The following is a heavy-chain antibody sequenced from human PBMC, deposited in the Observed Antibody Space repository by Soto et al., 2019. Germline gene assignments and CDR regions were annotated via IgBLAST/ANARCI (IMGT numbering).Heavy chain of an antibody. CDR2: ISGSGRST. CDR1: GFTFSSHA. Sequence: GGSLRLSCAASGFTFSSHAMSWVRQAPAKGLEWVSAISGSGRSTYYADSVKGRFTISRDNSKNTVYLQMNSLRAKDTAVYYCAKDQGVSGAYSYGYDYWGLGTLVTVSS. CDR3: AKDQGVSGAYSYGYDY. J-gene: IGHJ4*02. D-gene: IGHD5-18*01. V-gene: IGHV3-23*01.